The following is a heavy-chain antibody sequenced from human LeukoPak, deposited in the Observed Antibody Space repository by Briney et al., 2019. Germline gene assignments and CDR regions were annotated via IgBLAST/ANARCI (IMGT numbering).Heavy chain of an antibody. CDR3: ARGGPYSSYPLGDY. Sequence: SVKVSCKASGGTFSSYAISWVRQAPGQGLEWMGRIITIFGTANYAQKFQGRVTITADKSTSTAYMELSSLRSEDTAVYYCARGGPYSSYPLGDYWGQGTLVTVSS. V-gene: IGHV1-69*06. D-gene: IGHD4-11*01. CDR2: IITIFGTA. CDR1: GGTFSSYA. J-gene: IGHJ4*02.